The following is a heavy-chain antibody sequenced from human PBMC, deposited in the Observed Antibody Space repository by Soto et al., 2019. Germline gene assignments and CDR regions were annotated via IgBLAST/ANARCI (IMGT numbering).Heavy chain of an antibody. V-gene: IGHV3-23*01. CDR2: ISGSGGIT. D-gene: IGHD2-15*01. CDR3: AKAVATTFGWFDP. Sequence: EVLLLESGGGLVQPGGSLRLSCAASGITFSSYAMNWVRQAPGKGLEWVSSISGSGGITHYADSVKGRFTISRDNSKNTLYLQMNTLRAEDTAIYYCAKAVATTFGWFDPWGQGTLVTVSS. CDR1: GITFSSYA. J-gene: IGHJ5*02.